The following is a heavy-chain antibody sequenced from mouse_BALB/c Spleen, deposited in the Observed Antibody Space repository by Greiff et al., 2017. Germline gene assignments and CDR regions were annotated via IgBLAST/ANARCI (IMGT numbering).Heavy chain of an antibody. V-gene: IGHV7-3*02. CDR3: ARGGLFDY. D-gene: IGHD3-3*01. Sequence: DVKLQESGGGLVQPGGSLRLSCATSGFTFTDYYMSWVRQPPGKALEWLGFIRNKANGYTTEYSASVKGRFTISRDNSQSILYLQMNTLRAEDSATYYCARGGLFDYWGQGTTLTVSS. CDR2: IRNKANGYTT. J-gene: IGHJ2*01. CDR1: GFTFTDYY.